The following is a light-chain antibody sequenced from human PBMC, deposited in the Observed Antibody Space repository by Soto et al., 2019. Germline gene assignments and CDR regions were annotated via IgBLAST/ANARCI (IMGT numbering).Light chain of an antibody. CDR3: QQRYSWLRA. CDR2: SGD. J-gene: IGKJ1*01. CDR1: QSVSSS. Sequence: QSPDTLSLSPGETATLSCRASQSVSSSVAWYQHKPGQSPRLVVYSGDKRAPGIPPRFSGSGSGTDFTLTISSLESDDFAIYYCQQRYSWLRAFGPGTKV. V-gene: IGKV3-15*01.